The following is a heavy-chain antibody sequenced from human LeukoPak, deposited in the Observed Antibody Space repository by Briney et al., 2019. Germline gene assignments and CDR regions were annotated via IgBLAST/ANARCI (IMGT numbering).Heavy chain of an antibody. V-gene: IGHV4-39*07. CDR3: ARHRPYSSSFDY. Sequence: PGGSLRLSCAASGFTVSSNYMSWVRQAPGKGLEWIGSIYYSGSTYYNPSLKSRVTISVDTSKNQFSLKLSSVTAADTAVYYCARHRPYSSSFDYWGQGTLVTVSS. CDR2: IYYSGST. D-gene: IGHD6-6*01. J-gene: IGHJ4*02. CDR1: GFTVSSNY.